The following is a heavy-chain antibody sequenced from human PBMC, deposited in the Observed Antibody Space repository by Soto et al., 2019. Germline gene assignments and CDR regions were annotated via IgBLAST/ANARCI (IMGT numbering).Heavy chain of an antibody. D-gene: IGHD4-17*01. J-gene: IGHJ4*02. CDR2: ISYDGSNK. CDR3: AKDWAPSTVTTPFPDY. Sequence: GGSLRLSCAASGFTFSSYGMHWVRQAPGKGLEWVAVISYDGSNKYYADSVKGRFTISRDNSKNTLYLQMNSLRAEDTAVYYCAKDWAPSTVTTPFPDYWGQGTLVTVSS. V-gene: IGHV3-30*18. CDR1: GFTFSSYG.